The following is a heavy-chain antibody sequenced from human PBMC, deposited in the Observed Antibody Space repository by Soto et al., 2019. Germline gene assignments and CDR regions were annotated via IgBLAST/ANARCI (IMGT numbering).Heavy chain of an antibody. J-gene: IGHJ4*02. CDR3: AKEMDSSGWYDY. Sequence: QVQLVESGGGVVQPGRSLRLSCAASGFTFSSYGMHWVRQAPGKGLEWVAVISYDGSNKYYADSVKGRFTISRDNSKNTLYLQMNSLRAEDTAVYYCAKEMDSSGWYDYWGQGTLVTVSS. CDR2: ISYDGSNK. D-gene: IGHD6-19*01. CDR1: GFTFSSYG. V-gene: IGHV3-30*18.